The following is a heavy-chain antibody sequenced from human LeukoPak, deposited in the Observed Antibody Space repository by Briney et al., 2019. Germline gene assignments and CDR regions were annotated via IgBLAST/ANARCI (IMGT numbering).Heavy chain of an antibody. Sequence: SETLSLTCTVSGGSISSYYWSWIRQPPGKGLEWIGYIYYSGSTNYNPSPKSRVTISVDTSKNQFSLKLSSVTAADTAVYYCARPSYYYDSSGSDAFDIWGQGTMVTVSS. CDR3: ARPSYYYDSSGSDAFDI. J-gene: IGHJ3*02. CDR1: GGSISSYY. V-gene: IGHV4-59*01. D-gene: IGHD3-22*01. CDR2: IYYSGST.